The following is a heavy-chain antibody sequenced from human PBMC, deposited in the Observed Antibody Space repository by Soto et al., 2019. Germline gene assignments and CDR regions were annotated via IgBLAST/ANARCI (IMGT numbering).Heavy chain of an antibody. V-gene: IGHV3-7*01. D-gene: IGHD3-3*01. CDR1: GFTFSSYW. J-gene: IGHJ3*02. CDR2: IKQDGSEK. Sequence: GGSLRLSCAASGFTFSSYWMSWVRQAPGKGLEWVANIKQDGSEKYYVDSVKGRFTISRDNAKNSLYLQMNSLRAEDTAVYYCARGKLRFLEWLAAFDIWGQGTMVTVSS. CDR3: ARGKLRFLEWLAAFDI.